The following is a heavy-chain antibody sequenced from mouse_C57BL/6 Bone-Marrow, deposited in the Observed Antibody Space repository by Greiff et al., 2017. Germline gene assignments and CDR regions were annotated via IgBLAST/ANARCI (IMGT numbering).Heavy chain of an antibody. V-gene: IGHV6-3*01. CDR1: GFTFSNYW. CDR2: IRLKSDNYAT. CDR3: THSNWPYYFDY. J-gene: IGHJ2*01. Sequence: EVQLVESGGGLVQPGGSMKLSCVASGFTFSNYWMNWVRQSPEKGLEWVAQIRLKSDNYATHYAESVKGRFTISRDDSKSSVYLQMNNLRAEDTGIYYCTHSNWPYYFDYWGQGTTLTVSS. D-gene: IGHD2-5*01.